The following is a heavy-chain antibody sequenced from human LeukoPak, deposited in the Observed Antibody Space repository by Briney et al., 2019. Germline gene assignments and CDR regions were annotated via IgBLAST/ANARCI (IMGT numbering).Heavy chain of an antibody. Sequence: GGSLRLSCAASGFTFSSYEMHWVRQAPGKGLEWVSYISSSDSTIYYADSVKGRFTISRDNARNSLYLQMNSLRAEDTAVYYCARDYGGSSPFDYWGQGTLVTVSS. CDR1: GFTFSSYE. V-gene: IGHV3-48*03. J-gene: IGHJ4*02. CDR2: ISSSDSTI. D-gene: IGHD4-23*01. CDR3: ARDYGGSSPFDY.